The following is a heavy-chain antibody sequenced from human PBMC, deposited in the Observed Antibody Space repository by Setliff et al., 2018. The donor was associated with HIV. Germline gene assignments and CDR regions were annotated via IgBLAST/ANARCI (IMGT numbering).Heavy chain of an antibody. V-gene: IGHV1-58*02. Sequence: SCPASGFTFTGSVMQWVRQARGQRPEWMGWIVVGSGATNYAQKLQERVTITRDMSTRTAYMEMSRLRTEDTAVYYCAKTKGYWYRVLDAFDIWGQGTMVTVSS. J-gene: IGHJ3*02. CDR3: AKTKGYWYRVLDAFDI. CDR2: IVVGSGAT. D-gene: IGHD2-8*02. CDR1: GFTFTGSV.